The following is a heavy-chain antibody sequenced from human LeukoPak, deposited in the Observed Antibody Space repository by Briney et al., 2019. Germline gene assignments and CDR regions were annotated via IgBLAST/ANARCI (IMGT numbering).Heavy chain of an antibody. V-gene: IGHV4-34*01. J-gene: IGHJ5*02. Sequence: SETLSLTCAVYGGSFSGYYWSWIRQPPGKGLEWIGEINHSGSTNYNPSLKSRVTISVDTSENQFSLKLSSVTAADTAVYYCARDGGKGDNWFDPWGQGTLVTVSS. D-gene: IGHD3-16*01. CDR1: GGSFSGYY. CDR2: INHSGST. CDR3: ARDGGKGDNWFDP.